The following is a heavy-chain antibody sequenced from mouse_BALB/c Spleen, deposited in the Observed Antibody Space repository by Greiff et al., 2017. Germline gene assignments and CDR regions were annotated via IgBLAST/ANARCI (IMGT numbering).Heavy chain of an antibody. CDR2: IYPYNGGT. D-gene: IGHD2-4*01. CDR3: ARGYYDYEGTMDY. V-gene: IGHV1S29*02. CDR1: GYTFTDYN. J-gene: IGHJ4*01. Sequence: EVQLQQSGPELVKPGASVKISCKASGYTFTDYNMHWVKQSHGKSLEWIGYIYPYNGGTGYNQKFKSKATLTVDNSSSTAYMELRSLTSEDSAVYYCARGYYDYEGTMDYWGQGTSVTVSS.